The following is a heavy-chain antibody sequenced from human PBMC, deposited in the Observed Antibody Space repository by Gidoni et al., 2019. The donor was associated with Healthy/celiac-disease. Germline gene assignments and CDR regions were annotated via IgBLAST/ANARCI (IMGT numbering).Heavy chain of an antibody. V-gene: IGHV5-10-1*03. J-gene: IGHJ6*02. D-gene: IGHD1-26*01. CDR1: GYSFTRYW. CDR2: IDPSDSYT. Sequence: EVQLVQSGAEVKKPGESLRISCKGSGYSFTRYWLSWVRQMPGKGLEWMGRIDPSDSYTNYSPSFQGHVTISADKSISTAYLQWSSLKASDTAMYDCARLGLVGARGGDDYYYGMDVWGQGTTVTVSS. CDR3: ARLGLVGARGGDDYYYGMDV.